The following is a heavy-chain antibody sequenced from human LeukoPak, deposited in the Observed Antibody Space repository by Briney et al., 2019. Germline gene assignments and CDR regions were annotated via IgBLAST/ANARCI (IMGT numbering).Heavy chain of an antibody. Sequence: GGSLRLSCAASGFTFSSYWMHGVRQTPAKGLVWVSRINSDGSSASSADAVQGRFTISRDNAKNTLYLQMHGLRAEDTAVYYCARDPGGYVDYWGQGTLVTVSS. CDR3: ARDPGGYVDY. CDR1: GFTFSSYW. V-gene: IGHV3-74*01. D-gene: IGHD2-8*02. CDR2: INSDGSSA. J-gene: IGHJ4*02.